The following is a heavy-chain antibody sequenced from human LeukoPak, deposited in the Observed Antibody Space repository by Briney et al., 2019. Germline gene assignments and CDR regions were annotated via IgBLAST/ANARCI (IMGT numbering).Heavy chain of an antibody. CDR1: GFTVNSNY. CDR2: IYSSGST. D-gene: IGHD3-22*01. Sequence: PGGCLRLSCAASGFTVNSNYMSWVRQTPGKGLEWVSTIYSSGSTYYAESMKGRFTISRDNSKNTLYLQMNSLRTEDTAVYYCARQYYFDSGGLDYWGQGTLVTVSS. CDR3: ARQYYFDSGGLDY. J-gene: IGHJ4*02. V-gene: IGHV3-53*01.